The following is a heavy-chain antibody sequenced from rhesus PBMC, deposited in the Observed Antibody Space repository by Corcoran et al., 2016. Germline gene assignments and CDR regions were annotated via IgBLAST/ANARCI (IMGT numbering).Heavy chain of an antibody. Sequence: QVQLQESGPGLVKPSETLSLTCAVSGYSISSGYYWGWIRQPPGKGVEWIGYSGGSSGSTYYNPSLKSRVTISKDTSKNQFYLELRSVTAADTAVYYCARHNPGIAGVDVWGRGVLVTVSS. CDR2: SGGSSGST. D-gene: IGHD6-13*01. J-gene: IGHJ5-2*02. CDR3: ARHNPGIAGVDV. V-gene: IGHV4-99*01. CDR1: GYSISSGYY.